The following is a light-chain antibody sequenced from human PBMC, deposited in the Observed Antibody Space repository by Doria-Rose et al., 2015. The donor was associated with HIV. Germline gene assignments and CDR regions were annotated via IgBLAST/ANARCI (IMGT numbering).Light chain of an antibody. V-gene: IGLV2-23*02. CDR2: EVN. J-gene: IGLJ1*01. Sequence: RVPKPMMYEVNKRPSGVSYRFSGSKSGNTASLTISGLQAEDEADYYCCSYAGTPLVSGSGTKVTVL. CDR3: CSYAGTPLV.